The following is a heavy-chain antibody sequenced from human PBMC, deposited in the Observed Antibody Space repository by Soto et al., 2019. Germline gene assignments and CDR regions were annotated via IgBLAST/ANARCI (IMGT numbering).Heavy chain of an antibody. J-gene: IGHJ5*02. CDR1: GYYFTGYY. CDR2: INPNSGVT. CDR3: ATNLFSSTSRGSDFDP. D-gene: IGHD6-19*01. V-gene: IGHV1-2*02. Sequence: QVQLVQSGAEMKKPGASVKISCKASGYYFTGYYMDWVRQAPGQGLEWMGWINPNSGVTNYAQRFQGRVTMTRDTSISTAYLEVKRLTPDDTAVYYCATNLFSSTSRGSDFDPCGQGTLVIVSS.